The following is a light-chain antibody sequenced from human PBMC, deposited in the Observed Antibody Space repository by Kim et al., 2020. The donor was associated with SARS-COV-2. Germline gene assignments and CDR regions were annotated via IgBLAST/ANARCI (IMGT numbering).Light chain of an antibody. J-gene: IGLJ3*02. CDR1: SSDVCGYNY. Sequence: SVAISCTGTSSDVCGYNYVTWYQQHPGRAPKLMIYDGSKRPSGVPDRFSGSKSGKTASLTISGLQAEDEAGYYCCSFAGSYTWVFGGGTQLTVL. CDR3: CSFAGSYTWV. V-gene: IGLV2-11*01. CDR2: DGS.